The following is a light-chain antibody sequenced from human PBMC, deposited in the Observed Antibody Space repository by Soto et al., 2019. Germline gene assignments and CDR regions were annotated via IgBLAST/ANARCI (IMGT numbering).Light chain of an antibody. V-gene: IGKV3-11*01. CDR2: DAS. CDR1: YTVCGY. CDR3: QQRSNWPGT. Sequence: IVLTQSAATLSLSPGDRATPSCGARYTVCGYLAWYQQKPGQAPRLLIYDASNRATGIPARFSGSGSGTDFTLTISSLEPEDFAVYYCQQRSNWPGTFGQGTKVEIK. J-gene: IGKJ1*01.